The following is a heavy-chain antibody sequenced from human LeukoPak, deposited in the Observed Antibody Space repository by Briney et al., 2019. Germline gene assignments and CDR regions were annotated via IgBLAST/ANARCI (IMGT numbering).Heavy chain of an antibody. CDR2: IKQAGSEK. Sequence: GGSLRLSCAASGFTFSSYWMNWVRQAPGKGLEWVANIKQAGSEKFYVDSVKGRFTVSRDNAKNSLYLQMNSLRAEDTAVYYCARAVSSGYYNLYFDYWGQGTLVTVSS. CDR1: GFTFSSYW. CDR3: ARAVSSGYYNLYFDY. J-gene: IGHJ4*02. V-gene: IGHV3-7*04. D-gene: IGHD3-3*01.